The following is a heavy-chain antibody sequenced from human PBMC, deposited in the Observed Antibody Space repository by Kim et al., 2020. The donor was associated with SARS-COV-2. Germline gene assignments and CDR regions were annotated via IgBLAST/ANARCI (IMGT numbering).Heavy chain of an antibody. Sequence: SVKVSCKASGGTFSSSVISWVRQAPGQGLEWMGRVIPFLHTTNYAQKFQGRVTITADESTSTAYMELSTLTSEDTAVYYCATFQGESSSTHYYYYYMDVWGKGTTVTVSS. J-gene: IGHJ6*03. D-gene: IGHD6-6*01. CDR2: VIPFLHTT. CDR3: ATFQGESSSTHYYYYYMDV. CDR1: GGTFSSSV. V-gene: IGHV1-69*11.